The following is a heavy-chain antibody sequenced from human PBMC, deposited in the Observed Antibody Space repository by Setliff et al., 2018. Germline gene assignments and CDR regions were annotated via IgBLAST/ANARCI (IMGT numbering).Heavy chain of an antibody. Sequence: GALRLSCAASGFTFTNYWINWVRQAPGKGLEWVANIKQDESEKHYVGSVKGRFTISRDNARNSVYLQMNSLRAEDAAVYYCASPQAVGNYLGHWGQGTLVTVSS. D-gene: IGHD6-19*01. CDR2: IKQDESEK. CDR3: ASPQAVGNYLGH. J-gene: IGHJ4*02. CDR1: GFTFTNYW. V-gene: IGHV3-7*01.